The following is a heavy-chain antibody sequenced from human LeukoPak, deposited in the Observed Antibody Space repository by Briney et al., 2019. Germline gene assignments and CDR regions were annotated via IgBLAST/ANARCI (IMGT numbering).Heavy chain of an antibody. CDR3: ARPWRAATYYYDSSGYSAAFDI. D-gene: IGHD3-22*01. V-gene: IGHV5-51*01. CDR2: IYPGDSDT. J-gene: IGHJ3*02. Sequence: GESLKISCKGSGYSFTSYWIGWVRQMPGKGLEWMGIIYPGDSDTRYSPSFQGQVTISADKSISTAYLQWSSLKASDTAMYYCARPWRAATYYYDSSGYSAAFDIWGQGTMVTVSS. CDR1: GYSFTSYW.